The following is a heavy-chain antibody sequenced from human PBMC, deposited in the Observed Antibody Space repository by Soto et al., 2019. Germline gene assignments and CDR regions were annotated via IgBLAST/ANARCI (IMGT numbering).Heavy chain of an antibody. CDR3: AKGVSYYDILTRYFQH. D-gene: IGHD3-9*01. Sequence: EVQLVESGGGLVQPGRSLRLSCAASGFTFDDYAMHWVRQAPWKGLEWVSGISWNSGSIGYADSVKGRFTISRDNAKNSLYLQMNSLRAEDTALYYCAKGVSYYDILTRYFQHWGQGTLVTVSS. J-gene: IGHJ1*01. CDR2: ISWNSGSI. CDR1: GFTFDDYA. V-gene: IGHV3-9*01.